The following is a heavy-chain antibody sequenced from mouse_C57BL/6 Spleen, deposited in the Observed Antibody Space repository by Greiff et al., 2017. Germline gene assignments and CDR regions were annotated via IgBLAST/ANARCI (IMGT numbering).Heavy chain of an antibody. CDR3: ARLYGSSY. CDR1: GYTFTSYW. CDR2: IDPSDSYT. J-gene: IGHJ2*01. D-gene: IGHD1-1*01. V-gene: IGHV1-69*01. Sequence: QVQLQQPGAELVMPGASVKLTCKASGYTFTSYWMHWVKQRPGQGLEWIGEIDPSDSYTNYNQKFKGKSTLTVDKSSSTAYMQLSSLTSEDSAVYYCARLYGSSYWGQGTTLTVSS.